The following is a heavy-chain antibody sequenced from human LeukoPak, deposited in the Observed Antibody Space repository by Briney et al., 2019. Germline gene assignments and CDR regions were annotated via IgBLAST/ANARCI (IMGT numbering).Heavy chain of an antibody. D-gene: IGHD5-12*01. Sequence: GASVTVSCKASGYTFTSYAMHWVRQAPGQRLEWMGWINAGNGNTRYSQKFQGRVTMTRNTSISTAYMELSSLRSEDTAVYYCARARRTLRSLYSGYDPPGYWGQGTLVTVSS. V-gene: IGHV1-3*01. CDR3: ARARRTLRSLYSGYDPPGY. CDR1: GYTFTSYA. CDR2: INAGNGNT. J-gene: IGHJ4*02.